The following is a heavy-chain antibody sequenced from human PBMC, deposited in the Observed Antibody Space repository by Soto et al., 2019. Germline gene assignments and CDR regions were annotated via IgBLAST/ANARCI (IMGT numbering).Heavy chain of an antibody. J-gene: IGHJ6*03. Sequence: GGSLRLSCAASGFTFSSYWMSWVRQAPGKGLEWVANIKQDGSEKYYVDSVKGRFTISRDNAKNSLYLQMNSLRAEDTAVYYCARGMDGAYYYYYYMDVWGKGTTVTVSS. V-gene: IGHV3-7*03. CDR1: GFTFSSYW. CDR2: IKQDGSEK. CDR3: ARGMDGAYYYYYYMDV. D-gene: IGHD4-17*01.